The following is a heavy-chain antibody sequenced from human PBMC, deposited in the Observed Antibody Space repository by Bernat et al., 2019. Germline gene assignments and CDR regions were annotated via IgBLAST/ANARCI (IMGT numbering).Heavy chain of an antibody. V-gene: IGHV3-33*01. D-gene: IGHD2-8*02. CDR3: ARDNVLVVYARPHNWFDP. CDR2: IWYDGSNK. J-gene: IGHJ5*02. CDR1: GFTFSSYG. Sequence: QVQLVESGGGVVQPGRSLRLSCAASGFTFSSYGMHWVRQAPGKGLEWVAVIWYDGSNKYYADSRKGRFTISRDNSKNTLYLQMNSLRAEDTAVYYCARDNVLVVYARPHNWFDPWGQGTLVTVSS.